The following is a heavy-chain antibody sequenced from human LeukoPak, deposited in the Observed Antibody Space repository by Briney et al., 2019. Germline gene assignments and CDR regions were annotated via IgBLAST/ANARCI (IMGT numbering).Heavy chain of an antibody. CDR3: AREVFTAAAGRAFFEY. CDR2: ISYDGSNR. J-gene: IGHJ4*02. V-gene: IGHV3-30*03. Sequence: GGSLRLSCGASGFTFRSYGMHWVRQAPGKGLEWVAVISYDGSNRYYADSVKGRFTISRDNSKNTLYLQVNSLRAEDAAVYYCAREVFTAAAGRAFFEYWGQGTLVTVSS. D-gene: IGHD6-13*01. CDR1: GFTFRSYG.